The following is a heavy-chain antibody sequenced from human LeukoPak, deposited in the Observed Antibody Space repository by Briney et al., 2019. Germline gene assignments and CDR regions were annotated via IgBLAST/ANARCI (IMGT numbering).Heavy chain of an antibody. D-gene: IGHD3-3*01. Sequence: GASVKVSCKASGYTFTGYYMHWVRQAPGQGLEWMGWINPNSGGTNYAQKFQGRVTMTRDTSISTAYMELSRLRSDDTAVYYCARDTHEYYDFWSYYMDVWGKGTTVTVSS. V-gene: IGHV1-2*02. J-gene: IGHJ6*03. CDR3: ARDTHEYYDFWSYYMDV. CDR2: INPNSGGT. CDR1: GYTFTGYY.